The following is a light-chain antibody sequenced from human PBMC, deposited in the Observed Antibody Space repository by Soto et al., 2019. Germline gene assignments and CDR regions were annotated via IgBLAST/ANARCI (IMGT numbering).Light chain of an antibody. V-gene: IGKV1-5*01. CDR2: DAS. Sequence: DIQMTPSPSPLSASVGDRVTISCRASQSIDSWLAWYQQKPGKAPNLLIYDASTLVSGVPSRFSGSGSGTEFTLTISSLQPDDFATYYCQQYRTFGQGTKVDIK. J-gene: IGKJ1*01. CDR1: QSIDSW. CDR3: QQYRT.